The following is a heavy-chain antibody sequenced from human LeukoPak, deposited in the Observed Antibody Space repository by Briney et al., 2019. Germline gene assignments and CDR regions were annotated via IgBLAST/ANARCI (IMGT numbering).Heavy chain of an antibody. D-gene: IGHD2-2*01. CDR2: IYHSGST. CDR3: ARDLLCSSASCYQDEGFDY. CDR1: GGSISSGGYY. V-gene: IGHV4-30-2*01. Sequence: SETLSLTCTVSGGSISSGGYYWSWIRQPPGKGLEWIGYIYHSGSTYYNPSLKSRVTISVDRSKNQFSLKLSSVTAADTAVYYCARDLLCSSASCYQDEGFDYWGQGTLVTVSS. J-gene: IGHJ4*02.